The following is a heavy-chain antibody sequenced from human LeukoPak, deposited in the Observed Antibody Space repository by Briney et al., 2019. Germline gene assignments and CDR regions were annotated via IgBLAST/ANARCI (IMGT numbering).Heavy chain of an antibody. J-gene: IGHJ4*02. V-gene: IGHV3-23*01. CDR1: GFTFSSHA. D-gene: IGHD3-10*01. CDR2: IRGSGGST. Sequence: PGGSLRLSCAASGFTFSSHAMTWVRQASGKGLEWVSSIRGSGGSTYYADSVKGRFTISRDNSKNTLYLQMNSLRAEDTAVYYCAKDHYGSGSYYLPLDYWGQGTLVTVSS. CDR3: AKDHYGSGSYYLPLDY.